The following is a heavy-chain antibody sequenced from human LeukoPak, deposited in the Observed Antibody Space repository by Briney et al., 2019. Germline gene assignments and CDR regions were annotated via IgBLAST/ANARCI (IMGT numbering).Heavy chain of an antibody. D-gene: IGHD1-26*01. CDR1: GLTLSDSS. CDR3: ATGRTEWDLLYF. CDR2: FFREDGEA. J-gene: IGHJ4*02. V-gene: IGHV1-24*01. Sequence: ASVKVSCKVSGLTLSDSSMHWVRQAPGKGPEWIGGFFREDGEAFCAQMFQGRVTMTEDTSTDTAFLDLSSLRSEDTAVYYCATGRTEWDLLYFWGQGTRVTVSS.